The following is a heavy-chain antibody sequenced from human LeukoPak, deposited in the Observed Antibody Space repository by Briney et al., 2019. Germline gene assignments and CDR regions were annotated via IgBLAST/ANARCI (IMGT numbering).Heavy chain of an antibody. J-gene: IGHJ3*02. D-gene: IGHD6-25*01. CDR1: GGSFSSYY. CDR2: FHYSGTT. Sequence: SETLSLPCTVSGGSFSSYYWSWIRQPPGKELEWIGYFHYSGTTNYNPSLKSRVTLSVDTSKNQFSLKLRFVTAADTAVDYCARTYSSGAFDIWGQGTMVTVSS. V-gene: IGHV4-59*08. CDR3: ARTYSSGAFDI.